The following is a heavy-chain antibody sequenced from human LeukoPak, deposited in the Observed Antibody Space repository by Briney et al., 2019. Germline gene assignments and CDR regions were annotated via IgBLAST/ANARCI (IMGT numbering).Heavy chain of an antibody. J-gene: IGHJ6*03. V-gene: IGHV4-59*01. CDR1: GGSISSYY. CDR2: IYYRGST. Sequence: SETLSLTCTVSGGSISSYYWSCIRQPPGKGLEGIGYIYYRGSTSYNPSLKSRVTISVDTSKTQFSLKLSSVTAADTAVYYCARVAPYYYYYLDVWGKGTTVTISS. CDR3: ARVAPYYYYYLDV.